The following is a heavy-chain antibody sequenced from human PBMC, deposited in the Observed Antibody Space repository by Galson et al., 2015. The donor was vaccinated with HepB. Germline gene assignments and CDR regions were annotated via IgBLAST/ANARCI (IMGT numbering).Heavy chain of an antibody. D-gene: IGHD1-26*01. CDR2: INPNSGGT. J-gene: IGHJ6*02. V-gene: IGHV1-2*02. Sequence: SVKVSCKASGYTFSGYYMHWVRQAPGQGLEWMGWINPNSGGTNYAQKFHGRVTLPQDTSIRTAYLGLSRLRSDDPALYYCARVIVGATFYYYGMDVWGQGPTVTVSS. CDR1: GYTFSGYY. CDR3: ARVIVGATFYYYGMDV.